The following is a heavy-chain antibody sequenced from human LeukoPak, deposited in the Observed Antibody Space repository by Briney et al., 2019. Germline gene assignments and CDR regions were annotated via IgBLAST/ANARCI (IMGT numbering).Heavy chain of an antibody. D-gene: IGHD3-9*01. CDR1: FTXXX. V-gene: IGHV1-18*01. CDR2: ISAYNGNT. CDR3: ARLRYFDWSGDY. J-gene: IGHJ4*02. Sequence: FTXXXISWVRQAPGQGLEWMGWISAYNGNTNYAQKLQGRVTMTTDTSTSTAYMELRSLGSDDTAVYYCARLRYFDWSGDYWGQGTLVTVSS.